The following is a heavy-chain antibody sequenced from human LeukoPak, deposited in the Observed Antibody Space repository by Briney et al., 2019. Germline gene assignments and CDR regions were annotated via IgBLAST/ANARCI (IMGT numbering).Heavy chain of an antibody. D-gene: IGHD3-10*01. J-gene: IGHJ5*02. CDR2: IWFDGSIK. V-gene: IGHV3-33*01. CDR3: ARDMSSWAMVRGLSNWFDP. CDR1: GFSFSGYG. Sequence: GTSLRLSCATSGFSFSGYGMHWVRQAPGKGLEWVAVIWFDGSIKYYGDSVRGRFTISRDNSNNTLYLQMISLRAEDTAAYYCARDMSSWAMVRGLSNWFDPWGQGTLVTVSS.